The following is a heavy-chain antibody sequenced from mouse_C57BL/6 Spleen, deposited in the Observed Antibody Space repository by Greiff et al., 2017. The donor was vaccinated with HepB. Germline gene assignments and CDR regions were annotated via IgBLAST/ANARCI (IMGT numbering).Heavy chain of an antibody. J-gene: IGHJ4*01. CDR2: ISDGGSYT. CDR3: ARDGGLRLNAMDY. D-gene: IGHD2-4*01. V-gene: IGHV5-4*01. CDR1: GFTFSSYA. Sequence: EVKLMESGGGLVKPGGSLKLSCAASGFTFSSYAMSWVRQTPEKRLEWVATISDGGSYTYYPDNVKGRFTISRDNAKNNLYLQMSHLKSEDTAMYDCARDGGLRLNAMDYWGQGTSVTVSS.